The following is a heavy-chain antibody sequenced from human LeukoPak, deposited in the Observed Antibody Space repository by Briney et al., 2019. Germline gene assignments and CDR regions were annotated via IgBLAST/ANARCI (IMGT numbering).Heavy chain of an antibody. CDR3: AKARGWLYNALDI. D-gene: IGHD3-22*01. CDR1: GFTFSSYA. V-gene: IGHV3-23*01. J-gene: IGHJ3*02. CDR2: ISGSGGST. Sequence: GGSLRLSCAASGFTFSSYAMSWVRQAPGKGLEWVSAISGSGGSTYYADSVKGRFTTSRDNSKNTLYLQMNSLTAEDTAVYYCAKARGWLYNALDIWGQGTMVTVSS.